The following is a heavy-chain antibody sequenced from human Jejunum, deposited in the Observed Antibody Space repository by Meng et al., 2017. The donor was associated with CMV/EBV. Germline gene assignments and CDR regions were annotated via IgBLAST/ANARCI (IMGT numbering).Heavy chain of an antibody. J-gene: IGHJ3*02. CDR1: FTFTDHF. D-gene: IGHD4-17*01. CDR3: MRETILPTGRDASDI. CDR2: ISSSGTTI. V-gene: IGHV3-11*04. Sequence: FTFTDHFMNWIRQAPGKGLEWISYISSSGTTIYYADSVKGRFTISRDNAKNSLYLQMSSLTAEDTAVYYCMRETILPTGRDASDIWGQGTMVTVSS.